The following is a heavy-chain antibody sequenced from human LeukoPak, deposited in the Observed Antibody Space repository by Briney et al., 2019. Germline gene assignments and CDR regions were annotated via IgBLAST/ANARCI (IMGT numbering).Heavy chain of an antibody. CDR3: ARGRRDGYNYQDHEGRWFDP. CDR2: INPNSGGT. J-gene: IGHJ5*02. D-gene: IGHD5-24*01. CDR1: GYTFTGYY. V-gene: IGHV1-2*06. Sequence: GALVKVSCKASGYTFTGYYMHWVRQAPGQGLEWMGRINPNSGGTNYAQKFQGRVTMTRDTSISTAYMELSRLRSDDTAVYYCARGRRDGYNYQDHEGRWFDPWGQGTLVTVSS.